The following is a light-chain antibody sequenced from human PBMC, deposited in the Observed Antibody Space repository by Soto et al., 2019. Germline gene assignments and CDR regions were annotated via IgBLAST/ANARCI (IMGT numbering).Light chain of an antibody. CDR1: QSVSSNSNNKNF. CDR2: WAS. V-gene: IGKV4-1*01. CDR3: QQYNNWPL. J-gene: IGKJ4*01. Sequence: IVMTQSPDSLAVSLGERATINCKSSQSVSSNSNNKNFLTWYQQKSGQPPRLLISWASTRESGVPDRFSGSGSGTEFTLTISSLQSEDFAVYYCQQYNNWPLFGGGTKVDI.